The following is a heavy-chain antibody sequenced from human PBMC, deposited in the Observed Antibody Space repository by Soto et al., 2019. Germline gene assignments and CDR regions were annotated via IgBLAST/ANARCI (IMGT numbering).Heavy chain of an antibody. CDR2: ISYDGSNK. Sequence: PGGSLRLSCAASGFTFSSYGMHWVRQAPGKGLERVAVISYDGSNKYYADSVKGRFTISRDNSKNTLYLQMNSLRAEDTAVYYCAKDLARWELRNYFDYWGQGTLVTVSS. J-gene: IGHJ4*02. CDR1: GFTFSSYG. CDR3: AKDLARWELRNYFDY. V-gene: IGHV3-30*18. D-gene: IGHD1-26*01.